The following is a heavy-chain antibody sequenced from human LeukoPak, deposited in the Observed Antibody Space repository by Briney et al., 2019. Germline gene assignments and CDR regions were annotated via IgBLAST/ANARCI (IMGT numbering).Heavy chain of an antibody. V-gene: IGHV4-34*01. CDR3: ARGPGSSWYYYYYYMDV. Sequence: SETLSLACAVYGGSFSGYYWSWIRQPPGKGLEWIGEINHSGSTNYNPSLKRRVTISVDTSKNQFSLKLSSVTAADTAVYYCARGPGSSWYYYYYYMDVWGKGTTVTVSS. J-gene: IGHJ6*03. CDR1: GGSFSGYY. D-gene: IGHD6-13*01. CDR2: INHSGST.